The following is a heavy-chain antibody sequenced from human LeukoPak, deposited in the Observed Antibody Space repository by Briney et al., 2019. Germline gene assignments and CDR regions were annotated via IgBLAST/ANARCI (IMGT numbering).Heavy chain of an antibody. Sequence: GGSLRLSCAASGFTFSSYGMHWVRQAPGKGLEWVANIKQDGSEKYYVDSVKGRFTISRDNAKNSLYLQMNSLRAEDTAVYYCARDWYYGSGSYYDYWGQGTLVTVSS. J-gene: IGHJ4*02. CDR2: IKQDGSEK. V-gene: IGHV3-7*01. D-gene: IGHD3-10*01. CDR1: GFTFSSYG. CDR3: ARDWYYGSGSYYDY.